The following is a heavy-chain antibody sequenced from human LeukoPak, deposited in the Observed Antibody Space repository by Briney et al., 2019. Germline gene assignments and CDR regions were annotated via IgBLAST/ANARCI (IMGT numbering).Heavy chain of an antibody. V-gene: IGHV3-53*01. CDR1: GFTVSNTY. J-gene: IGHJ4*02. D-gene: IGHD3-22*01. Sequence: PGGSLRLSCAASGFTVSNTYMSWVRQAPGKGLEWVSLIYSGGGTYSADSVKGRFTISRDNSKNTLYLQMNSLRAEDTAVYYCAKVMNYYDTSGYYGPFDYWGQGTLVTVSS. CDR3: AKVMNYYDTSGYYGPFDY. CDR2: IYSGGGT.